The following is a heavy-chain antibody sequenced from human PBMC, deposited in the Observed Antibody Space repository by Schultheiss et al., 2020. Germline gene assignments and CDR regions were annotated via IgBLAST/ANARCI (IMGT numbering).Heavy chain of an antibody. J-gene: IGHJ4*02. CDR1: GFTLSNYS. CDR3: ARDTLSLEYDSSGYYY. V-gene: IGHV3-48*04. Sequence: GGSLRLSCGVSGFTLSNYSMNWVRQAPGRGLEWVSYISSSGSTTYYADSVEGRFTLSRDNAKNSLYLQMNSLRAEDTAVYYCARDTLSLEYDSSGYYYWGQGTLVTVSS. D-gene: IGHD3-22*01. CDR2: ISSSGSTT.